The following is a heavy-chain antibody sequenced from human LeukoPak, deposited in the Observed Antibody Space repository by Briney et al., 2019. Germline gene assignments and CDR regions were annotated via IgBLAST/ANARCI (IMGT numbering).Heavy chain of an antibody. V-gene: IGHV4-59*08. CDR1: GGSIRNYY. Sequence: SETLSLTCSVSGGSIRNYYWTWIRQPPGKGLEWIGHVSNSGSTKYNPSLKSRVTISIDTSKKHVSLKLSSVTAADTAVYYCASRAYYDSSGLDYWGQGILVTVSS. J-gene: IGHJ4*02. CDR2: VSNSGST. D-gene: IGHD3-22*01. CDR3: ASRAYYDSSGLDY.